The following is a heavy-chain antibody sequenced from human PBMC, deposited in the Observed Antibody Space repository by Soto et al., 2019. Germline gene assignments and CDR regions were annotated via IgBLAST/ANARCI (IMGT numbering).Heavy chain of an antibody. J-gene: IGHJ6*02. CDR1: GFTFSSYG. V-gene: IGHV3-33*01. CDR3: ARTYSSSWPPGNYYGMDV. D-gene: IGHD6-13*01. CDR2: IWYDGSNK. Sequence: QVQLVESGGGVVQPGRSLRLSCAASGFTFSSYGMHLVRQAPGKGLEWVAVIWYDGSNKYYADSVKGRFTISRDNSKNTLYLQMNSLRAEDTAVYYCARTYSSSWPPGNYYGMDVWGQETTVTVSS.